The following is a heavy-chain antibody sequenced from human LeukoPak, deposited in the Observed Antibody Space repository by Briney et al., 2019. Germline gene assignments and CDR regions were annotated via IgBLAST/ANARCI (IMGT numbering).Heavy chain of an antibody. CDR1: GGSISSYY. V-gene: IGHV4-59*01. J-gene: IGHJ4*02. D-gene: IGHD3-9*01. CDR3: ARGDHFDWLPYSDY. CDR2: VYYSGST. Sequence: SETLSLTCTVSGGSISSYYWIGIRQPPGKGLECMGYVYYSGSTNYNPSLKSRVTISVDTSKNQFSVKLSSVTAADTAVYYCARGDHFDWLPYSDYWGQGTLVTVSS.